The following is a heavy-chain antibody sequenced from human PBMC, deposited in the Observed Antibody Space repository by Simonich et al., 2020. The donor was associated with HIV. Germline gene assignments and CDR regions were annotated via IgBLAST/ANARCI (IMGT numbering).Heavy chain of an antibody. V-gene: IGHV1-18*01. D-gene: IGHD6-6*01. CDR2: ISAYNGNT. J-gene: IGHJ6*02. CDR3: ARPSFYSSSSPYYYYGMDV. Sequence: QVQLVQSGAEVKKPGASVKVSCKASGYTFTSYGISWVRQAPGQGFEWMGWISAYNGNTNYSQKPQGRVTMTTDTSPSTAYMELRSLRSDDTAVYYCARPSFYSSSSPYYYYGMDVWGQGTTVTVSS. CDR1: GYTFTSYG.